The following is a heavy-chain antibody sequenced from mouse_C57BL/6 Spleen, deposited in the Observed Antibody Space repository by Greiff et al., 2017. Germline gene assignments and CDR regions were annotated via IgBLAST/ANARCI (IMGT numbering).Heavy chain of an antibody. V-gene: IGHV14-1*01. CDR1: GFNIKDYY. D-gene: IGHD2-5*01. J-gene: IGHJ4*01. CDR2: IDPEDGDT. CDR3: TPRYSNYEVFYAMDY. Sequence: VQLQQSGAELVRPGASVKLSCTASGFNIKDYYMHWVKQRPEQGLEWIGRIDPEDGDTEYAPKFQGKGTMTADTSSNTAYLQLSSLTSEDTAVYYCTPRYSNYEVFYAMDYWGQGTSVTVSS.